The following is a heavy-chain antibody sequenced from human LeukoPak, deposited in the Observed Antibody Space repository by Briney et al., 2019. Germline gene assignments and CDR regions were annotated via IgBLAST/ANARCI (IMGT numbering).Heavy chain of an antibody. CDR1: GGSISSQY. J-gene: IGHJ6*03. CDR2: SYNSGST. V-gene: IGHV4-59*11. CDR3: ARGPPGGYYYYYLDV. D-gene: IGHD3-16*01. Sequence: SETLSLTCTVSGGSISSQYCTWIRQPPGKGLEWIGYSYNSGSTNYNPSLKSRVTISVDTSKNQFSLKLSSVTAADTAVYYCARGPPGGYYYYYLDVWGKGTTVTVS.